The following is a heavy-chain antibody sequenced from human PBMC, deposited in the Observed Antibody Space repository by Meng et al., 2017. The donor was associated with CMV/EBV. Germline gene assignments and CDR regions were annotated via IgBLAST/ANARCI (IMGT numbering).Heavy chain of an antibody. V-gene: IGHV1-69*05. J-gene: IGHJ3*02. CDR2: IIPIFGTA. Sequence: SSVQVSCKASGGTFSRYAISWVRQAPGQGLEWMGGIIPIFGTANYAQKFQGRVTITTDESTSTAYMELSSLRSEDTAVYYCARGGFRNYYDSSGYTKDAFDIWGQGTMVTVSS. CDR3: ARGGFRNYYDSSGYTKDAFDI. D-gene: IGHD3-22*01. CDR1: GGTFSRYA.